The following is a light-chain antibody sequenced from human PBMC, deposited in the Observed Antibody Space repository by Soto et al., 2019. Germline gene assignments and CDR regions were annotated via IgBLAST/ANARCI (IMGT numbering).Light chain of an antibody. CDR2: DVS. CDR1: SSDIGDYNY. V-gene: IGLV2-14*01. CDR3: SSSTTTTSLVV. J-gene: IGLJ3*02. Sequence: QSALTQPASVSGCPGQSITISCTGTSSDIGDYNYVSWYQQYPGKVPKLVIYDVSHRPSGVSNRFSGSKSGNTASLTISGLQAEDEADYYCSSSTTTTSLVVFGGGTKVTVL.